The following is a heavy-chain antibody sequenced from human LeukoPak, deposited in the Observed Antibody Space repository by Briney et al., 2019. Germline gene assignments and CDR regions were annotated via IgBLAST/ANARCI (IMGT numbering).Heavy chain of an antibody. CDR1: GYSFTSYW. D-gene: IGHD3-10*01. CDR3: ARHGVLWSVPGNFDY. Sequence: GESLKISCKGFGYSFTSYWIGWVRQMPGRGLEWMGIIYPANSDTRYSPSFQGQVTISADKSISTAYLQWSSLKASDTAMYYCARHGVLWSVPGNFDYWGQGTLVTVSS. V-gene: IGHV5-51*01. CDR2: IYPANSDT. J-gene: IGHJ4*02.